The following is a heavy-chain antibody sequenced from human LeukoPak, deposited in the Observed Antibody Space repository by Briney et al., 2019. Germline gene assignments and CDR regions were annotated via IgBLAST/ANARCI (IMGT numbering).Heavy chain of an antibody. CDR3: ATLTPWSGDDGGDLDY. D-gene: IGHD3-3*01. CDR2: ITPIFGTA. Sequence: GASVKVSCKASGGTFSSYAISWVRQAPGQGLEWMGRITPIFGTANYAQKFQGRVTITTDESTSTAYMELSSLRSEDTAVYYCATLTPWSGDDGGDLDYWGQGTLVTVSS. CDR1: GGTFSSYA. V-gene: IGHV1-69*05. J-gene: IGHJ4*02.